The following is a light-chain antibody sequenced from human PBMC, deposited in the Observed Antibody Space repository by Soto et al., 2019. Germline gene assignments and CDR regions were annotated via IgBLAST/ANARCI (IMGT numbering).Light chain of an antibody. V-gene: IGKV1-39*01. CDR1: QNIDTY. CDR3: QQRYSTPWT. Sequence: DIQMTQSPSSLSASVGDRVTITCRASQNIDTYLNWYQQKPGKAPKLLIYAASSLQSGVPSRFSGSGSGTDFTLTISSLQPEDFATYYCQQRYSTPWTFGQGTQVEIK. CDR2: AAS. J-gene: IGKJ1*01.